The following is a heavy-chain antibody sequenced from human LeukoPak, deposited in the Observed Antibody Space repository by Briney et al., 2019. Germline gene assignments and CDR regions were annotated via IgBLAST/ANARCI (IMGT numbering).Heavy chain of an antibody. J-gene: IGHJ4*02. V-gene: IGHV3-23*01. Sequence: GGSLRLSCAASGLTFSIYGMSWVRQAPGKGLEWVSAITGSGSSPYYADSVKGRFTISRDNSKNALSLQMNSLRAEDTAVYYCAKGSSSSWDHFDYWGQGTLVTVSS. CDR3: AKGSSSSWDHFDY. CDR2: ITGSGSSP. CDR1: GLTFSIYG. D-gene: IGHD6-13*01.